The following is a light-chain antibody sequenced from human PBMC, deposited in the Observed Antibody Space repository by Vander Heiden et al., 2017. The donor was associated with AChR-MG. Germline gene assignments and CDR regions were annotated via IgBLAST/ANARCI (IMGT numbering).Light chain of an antibody. V-gene: IGLV1-44*01. J-gene: IGLJ1*01. CDR1: SSNIGSNT. CDR3: AAWDDSLNGLYV. Sequence: HSVLPQPPSASGTPGQRVTISCSGSSSNIGSNTVNWYQQLPGTAPKLLIYSNNQRPSGVPDRFSGSKSGTSASLAISGLQSEDEADYYCAAWDDSLNGLYVFGTGTKVTVL. CDR2: SNN.